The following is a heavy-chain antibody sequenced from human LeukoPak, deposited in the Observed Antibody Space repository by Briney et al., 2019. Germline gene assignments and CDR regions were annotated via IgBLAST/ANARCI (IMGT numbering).Heavy chain of an antibody. CDR2: ISGYNAET. V-gene: IGHV1-18*01. CDR1: GYTFTSYG. CDR3: AREGDSAGWYRPAFRLLDY. Sequence: ASVKVSCKTSGYTFTSYGLYWVRQAPGQGLEWMGWISGYNAETNYARKFQGRVTMTTDTSTTTAYMELTSLTSDDTAPYYCAREGDSAGWYRPAFRLLDYWGQGTMVTVSS. D-gene: IGHD6-19*01. J-gene: IGHJ4*02.